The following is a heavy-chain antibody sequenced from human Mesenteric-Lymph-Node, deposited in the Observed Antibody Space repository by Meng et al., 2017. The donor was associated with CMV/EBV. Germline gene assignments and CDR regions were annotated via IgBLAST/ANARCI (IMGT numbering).Heavy chain of an antibody. J-gene: IGHJ4*02. CDR2: VNHSGTT. V-gene: IGHV4-39*01. Sequence: LLDPAPDRVNPPVSLSLSCSVSRDSISNTTYYWTWLRQPPGKGLEWIGSVNHSGTTYYNPSLKGRLTISVDTSANLFSLRLTTVTAADTATYYCARRGNYDSDYSEYWGQGTLVTVSS. D-gene: IGHD3-22*01. CDR3: ARRGNYDSDYSEY. CDR1: RDSISNTTYY.